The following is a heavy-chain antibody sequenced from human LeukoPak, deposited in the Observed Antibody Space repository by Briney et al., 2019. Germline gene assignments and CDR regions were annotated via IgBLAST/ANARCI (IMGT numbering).Heavy chain of an antibody. CDR1: GFTFSSYW. CDR3: ARDNASGNFFDY. CDR2: INSDGSST. V-gene: IGHV3-74*01. D-gene: IGHD6-19*01. J-gene: IGHJ4*02. Sequence: PGGSLRLSYAASGFTFSSYWMHWVRQAPGKGLVWVSRINSDGSSTSYADSVKGRFSISRDNSQNTLFLQMNSLRAEDTAVYYCARDNASGNFFDYWGQGALVTVSS.